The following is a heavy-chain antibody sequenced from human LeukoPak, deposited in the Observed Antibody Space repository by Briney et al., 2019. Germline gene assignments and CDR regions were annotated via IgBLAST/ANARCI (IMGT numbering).Heavy chain of an antibody. V-gene: IGHV3-21*01. CDR2: ISSSSSYI. CDR3: ARAGGITLVRGVIPGDYYYYYMDV. Sequence: GGSLRLSCAASGFTFSSYSMNWVRQAPGKGLEWVSSISSSSSYIYYTDSVKGRFTISRDNAKNSLYLQMNSLTAEDTAVYYCARAGGITLVRGVIPGDYYYYYMDVWGKGTTVTISS. D-gene: IGHD3-10*01. CDR1: GFTFSSYS. J-gene: IGHJ6*03.